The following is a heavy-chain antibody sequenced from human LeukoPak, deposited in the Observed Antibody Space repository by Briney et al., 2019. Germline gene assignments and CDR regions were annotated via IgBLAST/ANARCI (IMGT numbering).Heavy chain of an antibody. D-gene: IGHD6-19*01. CDR2: IKRKTDGGTT. Sequence: GGSLRLSCAASGFTFNNAWMSWVRQAPGKGLEWVGRIKRKTDGGTTDYAAPVKGRFTISRDDSKNTLYLQMNSPKTEDTAVYYCTTGIAVAGTFFDYWGQGTLVTVSS. J-gene: IGHJ4*02. CDR1: GFTFNNAW. V-gene: IGHV3-15*01. CDR3: TTGIAVAGTFFDY.